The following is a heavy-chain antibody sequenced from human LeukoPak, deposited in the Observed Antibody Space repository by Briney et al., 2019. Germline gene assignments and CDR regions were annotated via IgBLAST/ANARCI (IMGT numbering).Heavy chain of an antibody. CDR3: ARGSARMVANPLFDY. Sequence: SQTLSLTCTVSGGSISSGTNYWSCIRQPAGKGLECIGRISTSGSTNYNPSLKSRVTMSVDTSKNQFSLNLSSVTAADTAVYYCARGSARMVANPLFDYWGRGTLVTVSS. J-gene: IGHJ4*02. D-gene: IGHD5-12*01. CDR1: GGSISSGTNY. CDR2: ISTSGST. V-gene: IGHV4-61*02.